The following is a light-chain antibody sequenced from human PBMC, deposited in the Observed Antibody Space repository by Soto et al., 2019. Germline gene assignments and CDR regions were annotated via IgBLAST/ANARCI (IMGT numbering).Light chain of an antibody. V-gene: IGLV2-14*01. Sequence: QSALTQPASVSGSPGQSITISCTGSSGDVGHYNYVSWYQQDPGKAPKLMIYEVSNRPSGVSNRFSGSKSGNTASLIISGLQAEDEADYYCTSYTTSRIWVFGGGTKLTVL. CDR2: EVS. CDR1: SGDVGHYNY. CDR3: TSYTTSRIWV. J-gene: IGLJ3*02.